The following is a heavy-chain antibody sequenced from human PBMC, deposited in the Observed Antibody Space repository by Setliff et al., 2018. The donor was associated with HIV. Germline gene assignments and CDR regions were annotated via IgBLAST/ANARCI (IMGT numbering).Heavy chain of an antibody. V-gene: IGHV3-48*01. D-gene: IGHD2-21*01. CDR1: GFTFTGLTFTDYN. J-gene: IGHJ4*02. CDR3: AIEDGCGGHYHS. CDR2: ISSSGDSV. Sequence: GGSLRLSCLASGFTFTGLTFTDYNMNWVRQAPGKGLQWLSYISSSGDSVYGDSMKGRITISRDKANNSLYLQIHSLTAEDTAVYYCAIEDGCGGHYHSWGQGTLVTVSS.